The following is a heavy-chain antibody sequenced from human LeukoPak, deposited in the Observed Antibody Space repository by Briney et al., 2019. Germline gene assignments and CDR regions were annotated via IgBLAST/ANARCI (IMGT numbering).Heavy chain of an antibody. Sequence: ASVKVSCKASGYTFTSYYMHWVRQAPGQGLEWMGIINPSGGSTSYAQKFQGRVTMTRDTSTSTVYMELSSLRSEDTAVYYCARLGPAAIWVDGWFDPWGQGTLVTVSS. CDR1: GYTFTSYY. V-gene: IGHV1-46*01. J-gene: IGHJ5*02. CDR2: INPSGGST. D-gene: IGHD2-2*02. CDR3: ARLGPAAIWVDGWFDP.